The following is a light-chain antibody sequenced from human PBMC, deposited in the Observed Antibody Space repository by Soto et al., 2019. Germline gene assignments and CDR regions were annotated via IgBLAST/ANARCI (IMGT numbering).Light chain of an antibody. J-gene: IGKJ1*01. CDR3: QQYGNSPPT. CDR1: QSVSSSN. Sequence: IGLSQSPCTLSLSPGDRATLYCRVSQSVSSSNLAWYQQKRGQSPRLLIYGASSRATGIPDRFSGSGSGPDFTLTISRLEPEDFAVYHCQQYGNSPPTFGQGTKVDIK. CDR2: GAS. V-gene: IGKV3-20*01.